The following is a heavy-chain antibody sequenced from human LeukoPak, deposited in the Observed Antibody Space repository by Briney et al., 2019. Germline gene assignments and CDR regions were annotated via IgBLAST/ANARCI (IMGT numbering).Heavy chain of an antibody. CDR2: IYPGDSDT. D-gene: IGHD1-1*01. V-gene: IGHV5-51*01. CDR1: GYSFTSYW. J-gene: IGHJ6*03. CDR3: ARLPSGTGTTTRHYYYYYMDV. Sequence: GESLKISCKGSGYSFTSYWIGWVRQMPGKGLEWIGIIYPGDSDTRYSPSFQGQVTISADKSISTAYLQWSSLKASDTAMYYCARLPSGTGTTTRHYYYYYMDVWGKGTTVTISS.